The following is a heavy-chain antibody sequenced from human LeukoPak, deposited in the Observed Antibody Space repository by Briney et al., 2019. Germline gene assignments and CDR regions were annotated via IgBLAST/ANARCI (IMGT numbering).Heavy chain of an antibody. D-gene: IGHD3-10*01. Sequence: GGSLRLSCAASGFTFSNYGMHWVRQGPGKGLEWVAYIPYDGSKKYYADSVKGRFTISRDNSKNTLYLQMNSLRAEDTAVYYCAKDWNQYGSGNYYNSWGYWGQGTLVTVSS. V-gene: IGHV3-30*02. CDR2: IPYDGSKK. CDR3: AKDWNQYGSGNYYNSWGY. J-gene: IGHJ4*02. CDR1: GFTFSNYG.